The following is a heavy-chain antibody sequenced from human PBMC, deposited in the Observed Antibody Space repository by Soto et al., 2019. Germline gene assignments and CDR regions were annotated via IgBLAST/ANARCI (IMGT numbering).Heavy chain of an antibody. J-gene: IGHJ4*02. CDR2: ISGSVDRT. CDR1: GFTFSSYA. V-gene: IGHV3-23*01. D-gene: IGHD6-6*01. Sequence: EVQLLESGVGLVQPGESLRLSCAASGFTFSSYAMSWVRQAPGKGLEGVGVISGSVDRTYYAYAVKGRFTISRDNSKNAVYLQMNSLTTEDTAVYYCEKRSNSSKLDYCGQGTLVTVTS. CDR3: EKRSNSSKLDY.